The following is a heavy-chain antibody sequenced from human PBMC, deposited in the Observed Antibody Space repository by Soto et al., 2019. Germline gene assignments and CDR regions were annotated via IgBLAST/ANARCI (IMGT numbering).Heavy chain of an antibody. Sequence: GASVKVSCKASGYTFTSYGISWVRQAPGQGLEWMGWINGGTGQTKHSQRFQGRVNITRDTSASTAYMELSSLRSEDTAVYYCARGKGMEENYYYYGLDIWGQGTTVTVS. J-gene: IGHJ6*02. V-gene: IGHV1-18*01. D-gene: IGHD1-1*01. CDR3: ARGKGMEENYYYYGLDI. CDR2: INGGTGQT. CDR1: GYTFTSYG.